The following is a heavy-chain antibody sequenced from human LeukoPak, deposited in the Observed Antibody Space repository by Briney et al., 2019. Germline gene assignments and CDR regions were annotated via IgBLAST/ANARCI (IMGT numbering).Heavy chain of an antibody. CDR1: GYRFNSYW. J-gene: IGHJ3*02. D-gene: IGHD1-1*01. CDR3: ARSYDVEGAFDI. V-gene: IGHV5-51*01. Sequence: GESLKISCKGSGYRFNSYWIGGVRQMPGKGLEGMGIIYPGDSDTRYSASFQGQVNISDDKSNRNHSLKWRNLKASDTAMYYCARSYDVEGAFDIWGQGTMVTVSS. CDR2: IYPGDSDT.